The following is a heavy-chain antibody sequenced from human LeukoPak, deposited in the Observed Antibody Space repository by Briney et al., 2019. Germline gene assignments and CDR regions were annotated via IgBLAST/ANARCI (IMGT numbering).Heavy chain of an antibody. CDR2: IGGSGTTI. Sequence: GGSLRLSCAASGFTFSTYSMNWVRQAPGKGLEWVSHIGGSGTTIYYADSVKGRFTISRDNAKKLLYLQMSNLRAEDTAVYYCARESSPKYYYGSGSYCLDYWGQGTLVTVSS. D-gene: IGHD3-10*01. CDR3: ARESSPKYYYGSGSYCLDY. V-gene: IGHV3-48*01. J-gene: IGHJ4*02. CDR1: GFTFSTYS.